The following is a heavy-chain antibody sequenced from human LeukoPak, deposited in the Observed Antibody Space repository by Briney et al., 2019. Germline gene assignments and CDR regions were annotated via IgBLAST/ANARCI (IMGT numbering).Heavy chain of an antibody. J-gene: IGHJ4*02. CDR2: ISGSGGNT. Sequence: GGSLRLSCAASGFTFSNYAMNWVRQAPGKGLQWVSSISGSGGNTYYADSVKGRFTISRDNSKNTLYLQMNSLRAEDTAVYYCAKDDSDYGDYVWDYWGQGTLVTVSS. CDR3: AKDDSDYGDYVWDY. D-gene: IGHD4-17*01. CDR1: GFTFSNYA. V-gene: IGHV3-23*01.